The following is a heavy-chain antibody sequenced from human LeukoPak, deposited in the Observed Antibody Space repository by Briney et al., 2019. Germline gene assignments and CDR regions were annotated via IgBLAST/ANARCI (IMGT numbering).Heavy chain of an antibody. D-gene: IGHD4-23*01. CDR1: GGSFSGYY. J-gene: IGHJ4*02. CDR2: INHSGST. Sequence: PSETLSLTCAVYGGSFSGYYWSWIRQPPGKGLEWIGEINHSGSTNYNPSTKSRVTISVDTSKNQFSLKLSSVTAADTAVYYCARGPYGGLFDYWGQGTLVTVSS. V-gene: IGHV4-34*01. CDR3: ARGPYGGLFDY.